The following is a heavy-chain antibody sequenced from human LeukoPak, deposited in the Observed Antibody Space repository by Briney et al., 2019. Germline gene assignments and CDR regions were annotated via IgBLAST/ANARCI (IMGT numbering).Heavy chain of an antibody. Sequence: GGSLRLSCAACGFTFSFFMMRWVPQARGKGVEWVSSMSTSSSYIHYADSVKGRFTISRDNAKNSLYLQMNSLRAEDTAVYYCAELGITMIGGVWGKGTTVTISS. CDR3: AELGITMIGGV. CDR2: MSTSSSYI. V-gene: IGHV3-21*01. CDR1: GFTFSFFM. J-gene: IGHJ6*04. D-gene: IGHD3-10*02.